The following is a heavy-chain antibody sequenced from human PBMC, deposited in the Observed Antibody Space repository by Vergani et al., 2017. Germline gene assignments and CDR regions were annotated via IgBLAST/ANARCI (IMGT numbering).Heavy chain of an antibody. J-gene: IGHJ4*02. CDR1: GFTFSSYA. V-gene: IGHV3-30*04. D-gene: IGHD6-13*01. CDR2: ISDDGSNK. Sequence: QVQLVESGGGVVQPGRSLRLSCAASGFTFSSYAMHWVRQAPGKGLEWVAVISDDGSNKYYADSVKGRFTISRDNSKNTLYLQMNSLRAEDTAVYYCARSIAAAELDYWGQGTLVTVSS. CDR3: ARSIAAAELDY.